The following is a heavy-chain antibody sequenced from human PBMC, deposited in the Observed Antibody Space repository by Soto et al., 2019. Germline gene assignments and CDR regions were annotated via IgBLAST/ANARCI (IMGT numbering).Heavy chain of an antibody. Sequence: GGSLRLSCAASGFTFSSYSMDWVRQAPGKGLEWVSSISSSSSYIYSADSVKGRFTISRDNAKNSLYLQMNSLRAEDTAVYYCAREDYSNFDYWGQGTLVTVSS. V-gene: IGHV3-21*01. CDR1: GFTFSSYS. J-gene: IGHJ4*02. CDR3: AREDYSNFDY. D-gene: IGHD4-4*01. CDR2: ISSSSSYI.